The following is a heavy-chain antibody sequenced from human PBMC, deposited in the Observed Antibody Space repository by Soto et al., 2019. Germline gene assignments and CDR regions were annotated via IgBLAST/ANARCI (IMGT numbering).Heavy chain of an antibody. CDR1: GYSFTNSW. CDR2: ICPGDSDT. J-gene: IGHJ4*02. CDR3: ARGPCCSSSSCLTGYFDN. D-gene: IGHD2-2*01. V-gene: IGHV5-51*01. Sequence: PEDSLXISCKGSGYSFTNSWIGWIRQLPGKGLEWMGIICPGDSDTRYRPPFQGQVTISAEKSISTAYLEWSSVKASDTAAYYCARGPCCSSSSCLTGYFDNWGQGTPVTVSS.